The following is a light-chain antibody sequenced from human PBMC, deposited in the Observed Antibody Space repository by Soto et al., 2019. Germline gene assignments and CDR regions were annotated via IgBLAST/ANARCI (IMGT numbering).Light chain of an antibody. CDR1: QSISSW. V-gene: IGKV1-12*01. J-gene: IGKJ4*01. CDR3: QQVPGLT. Sequence: DIQMTQSPSSVSASVGARVTITFRASQSISSWLAWYQQKPGKAPKLLIYAASSLQSGVPARFRGSGSGTDFTLAISSLHTEDFATYYCQQVPGLTFGGGTKVEIK. CDR2: AAS.